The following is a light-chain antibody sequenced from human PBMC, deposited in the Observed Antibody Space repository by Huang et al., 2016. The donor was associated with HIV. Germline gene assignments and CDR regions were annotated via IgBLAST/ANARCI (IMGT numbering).Light chain of an antibody. CDR2: DAS. J-gene: IGKJ5*01. Sequence: ETVLTQSPATLSLSPGEIATLACRASHSVNSYLAWYQQKPGQTPRLLIDDASNRATGIPARFSGSGSGTDFTLTISSLEHEDFAVYYCQQRKYWPPITFGQGTRLEIK. CDR3: QQRKYWPPIT. V-gene: IGKV3-11*01. CDR1: HSVNSY.